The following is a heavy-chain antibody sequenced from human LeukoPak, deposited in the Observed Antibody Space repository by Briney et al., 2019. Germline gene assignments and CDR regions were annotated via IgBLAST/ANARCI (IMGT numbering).Heavy chain of an antibody. V-gene: IGHV3-33*01. CDR2: IWYDGSNK. CDR3: ARGNYGDYLPRY. CDR1: GFTFSSYG. J-gene: IGHJ4*02. Sequence: GGSLRLSCAASGFTFSSYGMHWVRQAPGKGLEWVAVIWYDGSNKYYADSVKGRFTTSRDNSKNTLYLQMNSLRAEDTAVYYCARGNYGDYLPRYWGQGTLVTVSS. D-gene: IGHD4-17*01.